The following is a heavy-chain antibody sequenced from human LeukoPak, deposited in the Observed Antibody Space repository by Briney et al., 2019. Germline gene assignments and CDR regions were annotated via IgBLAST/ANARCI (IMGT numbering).Heavy chain of an antibody. V-gene: IGHV3-53*05. D-gene: IGHD1-1*01. CDR3: VKITSVTGGDC. CDR2: IYSAGTT. CDR1: GFAVSSNH. J-gene: IGHJ4*02. Sequence: PGGSLRLSCAASGFAVSSNHMNWVRQAPGKGLEWVSIIYSAGTTYHYADSVKGRFTISRDTSKNTVYLQMSSLRAEDTAVYYCVKITSVTGGDCWGQGTRLTVSS.